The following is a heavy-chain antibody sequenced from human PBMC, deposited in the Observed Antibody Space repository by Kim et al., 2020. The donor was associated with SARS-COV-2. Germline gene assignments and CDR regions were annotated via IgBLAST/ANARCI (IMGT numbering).Heavy chain of an antibody. J-gene: IGHJ4*02. CDR3: ARDATSRYSFDRSDFPV. CDR2: IYYSGNT. Sequence: SETLSLTCTVSGGSISSGGYYWTWIRQRPGKGLQWIGYIYYSGNTYYNPSLKSRVSISVDTSKNQFSLKLSSVTGADTAVYYCARDATSRYSFDRSDFPVWGPGTRLTVPS. D-gene: IGHD3-22*01. CDR1: GGSISSGGYY. V-gene: IGHV4-31*03.